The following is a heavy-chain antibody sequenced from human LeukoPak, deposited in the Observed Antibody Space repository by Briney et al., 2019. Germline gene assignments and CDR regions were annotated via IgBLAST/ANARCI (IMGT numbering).Heavy chain of an antibody. Sequence: PGRSLRLSCAASGFMFSSYWMHWVREAPGKGLVCVSSISDGGTIIYADSVKGRFTISRDNAKNTLYLQMDSLRAEDTAVYYCARDLIAGRPYDGIDIWGQGTMVTVSS. D-gene: IGHD6-6*01. J-gene: IGHJ3*02. CDR2: ISDGGTI. CDR3: ARDLIAGRPYDGIDI. V-gene: IGHV3-74*01. CDR1: GFMFSSYW.